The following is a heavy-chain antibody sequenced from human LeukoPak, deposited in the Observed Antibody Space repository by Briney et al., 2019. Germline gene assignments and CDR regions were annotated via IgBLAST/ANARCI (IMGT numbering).Heavy chain of an antibody. CDR1: FXXXA. Sequence: FXXXAMGXXRQXXGTXVEXXXXXXXIGGSTYYADSVKGRFTISRDNSKNTLYLQMNSLRAEDTAVYYCAKDHPTTEYYYYGMDVWGQGTTVTVSS. CDR2: XXXIGGST. V-gene: IGHV3-23*01. D-gene: IGHD4-17*01. CDR3: AKDHPTTEYYYYGMDV. J-gene: IGHJ6*02.